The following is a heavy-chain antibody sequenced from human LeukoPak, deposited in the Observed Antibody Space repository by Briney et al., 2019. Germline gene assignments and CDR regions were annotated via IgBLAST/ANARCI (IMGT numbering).Heavy chain of an antibody. D-gene: IGHD5-12*01. CDR1: RFTFRSYW. Sequence: GGSLRLSCAASRFTFRSYWMHWVRQAPGKGLVWVSGINTDGSSTTYADSVKGRFTISRDNAKNTLYLQMNSLRAEDTAVYYCAKDSPPWGWLPYYWGQGTLVTVSS. CDR2: INTDGSST. J-gene: IGHJ4*02. V-gene: IGHV3-74*01. CDR3: AKDSPPWGWLPYY.